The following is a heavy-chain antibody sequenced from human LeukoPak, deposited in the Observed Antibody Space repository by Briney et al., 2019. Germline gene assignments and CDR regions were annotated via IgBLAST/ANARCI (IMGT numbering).Heavy chain of an antibody. J-gene: IGHJ4*02. CDR3: AREFGNDSRDYFDY. V-gene: IGHV1-18*01. CDR2: ISAYNGNT. Sequence: ASVKVSCKASGYTFTSYGISWVRQAPGQGLEWVGWISAYNGNTNYAQKLQGRVTMTTDTSTSTAYMELRSLRSDDTAVYYCAREFGNDSRDYFDYWGQGALVTVSS. CDR1: GYTFTSYG. D-gene: IGHD3-22*01.